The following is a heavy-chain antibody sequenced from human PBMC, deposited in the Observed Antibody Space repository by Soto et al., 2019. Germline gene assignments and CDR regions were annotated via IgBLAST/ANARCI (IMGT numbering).Heavy chain of an antibody. V-gene: IGHV4-39*07. D-gene: IGHD7-27*01. CDR3: ARDKDTQLGMFDY. CDR1: GGSISSSSYY. J-gene: IGHJ4*02. Sequence: SETLSLTCTVSGGSISSSSYYWGWIRQPPGKGLEWIGSIYYSGSTYYNPSLKSRVTISVDTSKNQFSLKLSSVTAADTAVYYCARDKDTQLGMFDYWGQGTLVTVSS. CDR2: IYYSGST.